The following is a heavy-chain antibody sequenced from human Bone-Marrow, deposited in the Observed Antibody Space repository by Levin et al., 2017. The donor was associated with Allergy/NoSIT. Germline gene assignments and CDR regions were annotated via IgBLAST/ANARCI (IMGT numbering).Heavy chain of an antibody. CDR1: GGSISSSSYY. CDR2: IYYSGST. J-gene: IGHJ3*02. V-gene: IGHV4-39*01. D-gene: IGHD4-17*01. CDR3: ARFGDYLDAFDI. Sequence: KTSETLSLTCTVSGGSISSSSYYWGWIRQPPGKGLEWIGSIYYSGSTYYNPSLKSRVTISVDTSKNQFSLKLSSVTAADTAVYYCARFGDYLDAFDIWGQGTMVTVSS.